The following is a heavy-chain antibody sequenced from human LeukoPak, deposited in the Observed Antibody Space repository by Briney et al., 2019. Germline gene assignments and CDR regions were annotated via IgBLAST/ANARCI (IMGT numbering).Heavy chain of an antibody. D-gene: IGHD1-26*01. CDR2: IYPADSDT. CDR3: ARLAGSGTYHPLDY. V-gene: IGHV5-51*01. Sequence: HGASLKISCEGSGSRFSTYWIAWVRQMPGKGLEWMGIIYPADSDTRYSPSFQGQVTVSADKSSATAYLHWSSLKASDTAMYYCARLAGSGTYHPLDYWGQGTLVTVSS. CDR1: GSRFSTYW. J-gene: IGHJ4*02.